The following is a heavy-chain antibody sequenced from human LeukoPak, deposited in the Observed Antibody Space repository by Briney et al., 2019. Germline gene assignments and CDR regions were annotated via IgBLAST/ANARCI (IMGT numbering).Heavy chain of an antibody. CDR1: GYTFTNYW. D-gene: IGHD4-23*01. CDR3: ARRVSGFYAGNGLFDY. CDR2: IYPGDSDT. J-gene: IGHJ4*02. V-gene: IGHV5-51*01. Sequence: GESLKISCSGSGYTFTNYWIGWVRQMPGKGLEWMGSIYPGDSDTRYSPSFQGQVSISADKSINTAYLQWSSLKASDTALYYCARRVSGFYAGNGLFDYWGQGTLITVSS.